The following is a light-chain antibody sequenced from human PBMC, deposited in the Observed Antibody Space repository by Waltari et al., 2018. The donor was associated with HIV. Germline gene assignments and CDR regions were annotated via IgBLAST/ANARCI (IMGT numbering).Light chain of an antibody. CDR1: QAISNW. CDR2: GAS. Sequence: DIQMTQSPSSVSVSVGDRVTITCRASQAISNWLAWYQQKPGQAPTLLISGASTLQGGVPPRFSGSGSGTDFTLTITSLQPEDFATYYCHQTNSFPLTFGGGTKVQVK. J-gene: IGKJ4*01. CDR3: HQTNSFPLT. V-gene: IGKV1D-12*01.